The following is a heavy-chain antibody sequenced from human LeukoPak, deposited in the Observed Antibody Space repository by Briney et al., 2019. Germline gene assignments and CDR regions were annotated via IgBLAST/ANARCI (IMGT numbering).Heavy chain of an antibody. CDR1: GFTFSSYG. D-gene: IGHD3-10*01. CDR3: AKVRGVHDAFDN. Sequence: GGTLRLSCAASGFTFSSYGMSWVRQAPGKGLEWVSYISSSGSTIYYADSVKGRFTISRDNAKNSLYLQMNSLRAEDTAVYYCAKVRGVHDAFDNWGQGTMVTVSS. J-gene: IGHJ3*02. V-gene: IGHV3-48*04. CDR2: ISSSGSTI.